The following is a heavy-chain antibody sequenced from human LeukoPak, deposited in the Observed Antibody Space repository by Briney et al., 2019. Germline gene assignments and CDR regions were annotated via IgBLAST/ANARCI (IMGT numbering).Heavy chain of an antibody. CDR2: ISGSGGST. CDR3: AKGVSPNSLIDY. CDR1: GFTFSSYA. V-gene: IGHV3-23*01. J-gene: IGHJ4*02. Sequence: GGSLRLSCAASGFTFSSYAMSWVRQAPGKGLEWVSAISGSGGSTYYADPVKGRFTISRDNSKNTLYLQMNSLRAEDTAVYYCAKGVSPNSLIDYWGQGTLVTVSS. D-gene: IGHD4-23*01.